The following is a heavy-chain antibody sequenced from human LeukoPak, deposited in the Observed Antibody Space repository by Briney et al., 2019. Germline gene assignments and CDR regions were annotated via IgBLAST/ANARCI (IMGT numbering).Heavy chain of an antibody. Sequence: SETLSLTCAVSGCSISSGYYWGWIRQPPGKGLEWISNIYHSGSTYYNPSLKSRVTISVDTSKNQFSLKVYSVTAADTAMYYCARGSYSSGWYRGVYYFDYWGQGILVTVSS. CDR1: GCSISSGYY. CDR3: ARGSYSSGWYRGVYYFDY. D-gene: IGHD6-19*01. V-gene: IGHV4-38-2*01. J-gene: IGHJ4*02. CDR2: IYHSGST.